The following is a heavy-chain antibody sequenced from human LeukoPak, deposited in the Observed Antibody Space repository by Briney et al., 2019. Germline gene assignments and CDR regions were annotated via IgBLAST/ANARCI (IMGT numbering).Heavy chain of an antibody. J-gene: IGHJ5*02. Sequence: GGSMRLSCVASGFTLNSYAMPWVREAPGKGLEWVSSVSANNNMYYADSVPGRFTISRGDANNSLSLQMNRPGGEEQALYYFAGEDCSVFICYGAPDAGGQGTRVTVS. CDR1: GFTLNSYA. D-gene: IGHD2-15*01. CDR3: AGEDCSVFICYGAPDA. CDR2: VSANNNM. V-gene: IGHV3-69-1*02.